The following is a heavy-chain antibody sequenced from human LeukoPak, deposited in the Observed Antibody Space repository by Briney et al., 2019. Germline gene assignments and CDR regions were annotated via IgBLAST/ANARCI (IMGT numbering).Heavy chain of an antibody. J-gene: IGHJ4*02. Sequence: SVKVSCKASGGTFSSYAISWVRQAPGQGLEWMGGIIPIFGTANYAQKFQGRVTITADESTSTAYMELSSLRSEDTAVYYCARDHYYGSGVDYWGQGTLVTVSS. V-gene: IGHV1-69*13. CDR2: IIPIFGTA. CDR3: ARDHYYGSGVDY. CDR1: GGTFSSYA. D-gene: IGHD3-10*01.